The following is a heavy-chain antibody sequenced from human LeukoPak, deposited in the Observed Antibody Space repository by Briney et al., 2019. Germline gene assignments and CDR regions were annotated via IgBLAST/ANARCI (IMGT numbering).Heavy chain of an antibody. CDR1: GGSISSYY. CDR3: ARTHFWSGYYRYYYYYMDV. Sequence: PSETLSLTCTVSGGSISSYYWSWIRQPPGKGLEWIGEINHSGSTNYNPSLKSRVTISVDTSKNQFSLKLSSVTAADTAVYYCARTHFWSGYYRYYYYYMDVWGKGTTVTVSS. J-gene: IGHJ6*03. CDR2: INHSGST. V-gene: IGHV4-34*01. D-gene: IGHD3-3*02.